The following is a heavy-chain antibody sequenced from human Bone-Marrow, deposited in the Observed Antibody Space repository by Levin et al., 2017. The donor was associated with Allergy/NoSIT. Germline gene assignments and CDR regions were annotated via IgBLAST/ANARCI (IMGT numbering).Heavy chain of an antibody. CDR2: MYYSGST. J-gene: IGHJ4*02. CDR3: ARDALWFGELTVTYFDT. V-gene: IGHV4-39*07. D-gene: IGHD3-10*01. CDR1: GGSIGRSQYY. Sequence: SETLSLTCTVSGGSIGRSQYYWGWIRQSPGKGLEWIASMYYSGSTYYNPSLESRVTISLDTATNQFSLKLYSVTAADTAAYYCARDALWFGELTVTYFDTWGQGTLVTVSS.